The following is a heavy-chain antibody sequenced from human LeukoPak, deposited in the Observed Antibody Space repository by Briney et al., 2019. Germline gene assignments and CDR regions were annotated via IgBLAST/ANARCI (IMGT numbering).Heavy chain of an antibody. D-gene: IGHD1-26*01. J-gene: IGHJ6*03. CDR3: ARDGEAWELIYYYMDV. V-gene: IGHV3-23*01. CDR2: ISGSGGST. CDR1: GFTFSSYA. Sequence: PGGSLRLSCAASGFTFSSYAMSWVRQAPGKGLEWVSAISGSGGSTYYADSVKGRFTISRDNSKNTLYLQMNSLRAEDTAVYYCARDGEAWELIYYYMDVWGKGNPGHRLL.